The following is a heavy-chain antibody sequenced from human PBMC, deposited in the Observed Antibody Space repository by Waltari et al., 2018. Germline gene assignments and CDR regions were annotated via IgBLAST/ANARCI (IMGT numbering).Heavy chain of an antibody. CDR2: IYHSGST. CDR1: GGSISSYY. Sequence: QVQLQESGPGLVKPSETLSLTCTVSGGSISSYYWSWIRQPPGKGLEWIGSIYHSGSTYYNPSLKSRVTISVDTSKNQFSLKLSSVTAADTAVYYCARDKAGASPNYYDSSGSDAFDIWGQGTMVTVSS. J-gene: IGHJ3*02. V-gene: IGHV4-38-2*02. CDR3: ARDKAGASPNYYDSSGSDAFDI. D-gene: IGHD3-22*01.